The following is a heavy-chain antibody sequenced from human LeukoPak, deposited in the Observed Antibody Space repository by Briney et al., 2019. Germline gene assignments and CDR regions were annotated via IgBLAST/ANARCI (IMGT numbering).Heavy chain of an antibody. Sequence: SETLSLTCAVYGGSFSGYYWSWIRQPPGKGLEWIGEINHGGSTNYNPSLKSRVTISVDTSKNQFSLKLSSVTAADTAVYYCARGPDYYDSSGYSGYWGQGTPVTVSS. V-gene: IGHV4-34*01. CDR3: ARGPDYYDSSGYSGY. CDR2: INHGGST. D-gene: IGHD3-22*01. CDR1: GGSFSGYY. J-gene: IGHJ4*02.